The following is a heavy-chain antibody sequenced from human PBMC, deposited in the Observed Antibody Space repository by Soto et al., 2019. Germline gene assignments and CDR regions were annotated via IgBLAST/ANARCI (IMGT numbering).Heavy chain of an antibody. CDR1: GGSISSSSYY. CDR2: IYYSGST. J-gene: IGHJ6*02. CDR3: ARHAVVPAAMGYYYGMDV. D-gene: IGHD2-2*01. Sequence: SETLSLTCTVSGGSISSSSYYWGWIRQPPGKGLEWIGSIYYSGSTYYNPSLKSRVTISVDTSKNQFSLKLSSVTAADTAVYYCARHAVVPAAMGYYYGMDVWGQGITVTVSS. V-gene: IGHV4-39*01.